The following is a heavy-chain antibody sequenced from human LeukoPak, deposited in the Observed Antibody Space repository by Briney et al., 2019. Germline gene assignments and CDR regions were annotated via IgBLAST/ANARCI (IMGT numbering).Heavy chain of an antibody. CDR2: ISGNSDST. Sequence: GGSLRLSCAASGFTFGIYAVSWVRQAPGRGLEWVSVISGNSDSTHYADSVKGRFTISRDNSKNTLYLQMNSLRAEDTAVYYCAKTEGNYDYVWGSYRFYYFDYWGQGTLVTVSS. CDR3: AKTEGNYDYVWGSYRFYYFDY. V-gene: IGHV3-23*01. CDR1: GFTFGIYA. D-gene: IGHD3-16*02. J-gene: IGHJ4*02.